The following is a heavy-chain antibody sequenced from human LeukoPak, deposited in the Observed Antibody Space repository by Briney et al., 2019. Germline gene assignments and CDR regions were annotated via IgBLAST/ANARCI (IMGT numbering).Heavy chain of an antibody. CDR1: GFTLSSYV. Sequence: GRSLRLSCAASGFTLSSYVMHWVRQAPGKGLEWAAYIWYDGSDKYYAGSVKGRFTISRDNSKNTLYLEINSLRAEDTAVYYCVRDRTTVTTRHFDYWGQGTLVTVSS. CDR3: VRDRTTVTTRHFDY. D-gene: IGHD4-17*01. CDR2: IWYDGSDK. J-gene: IGHJ4*02. V-gene: IGHV3-33*01.